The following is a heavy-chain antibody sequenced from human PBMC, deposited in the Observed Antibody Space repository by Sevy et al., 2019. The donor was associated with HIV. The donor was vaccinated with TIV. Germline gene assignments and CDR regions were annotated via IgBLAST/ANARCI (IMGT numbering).Heavy chain of an antibody. CDR2: ISGSGGDI. V-gene: IGHV3-21*06. Sequence: LGGSLRLSCAASEFIFSDYTINWVRQAPGKGLEWVSSISGSGGDIYYAESLKGRLIISRDNAKDSAHLVMSSLRAEDTAVYYCARDRDYSTGWLGSRSLSQSPYYGMDVWGQGTTVTVSS. CDR3: ARDRDYSTGWLGSRSLSQSPYYGMDV. CDR1: EFIFSDYT. D-gene: IGHD6-19*01. J-gene: IGHJ6*02.